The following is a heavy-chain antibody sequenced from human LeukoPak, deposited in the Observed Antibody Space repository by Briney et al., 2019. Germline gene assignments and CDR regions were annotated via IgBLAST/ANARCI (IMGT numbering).Heavy chain of an antibody. D-gene: IGHD6-6*01. V-gene: IGHV4-4*02. CDR2: IHQSGDT. Sequence: GSLRLSCAASGFTFSSYSMNWVRQAPGKGLEWMGYIHQSGDTYSNPSLRSRVTISADRSNNQFSLRVSSVTAADTAVYYCARMLAARPDDDRWGQGTLVTVSS. CDR3: ARMLAARPDDDR. J-gene: IGHJ5*02. CDR1: GFTFSSYS.